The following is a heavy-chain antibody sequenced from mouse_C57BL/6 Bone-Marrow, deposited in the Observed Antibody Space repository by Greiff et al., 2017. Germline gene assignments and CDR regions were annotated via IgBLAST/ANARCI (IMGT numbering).Heavy chain of an antibody. D-gene: IGHD1-1*01. CDR1: GFTFSDYY. J-gene: IGHJ4*01. CDR2: IRNGGGST. V-gene: IGHV5-12*01. Sequence: DVHLVESGGGLVQPGGSLKLSCAASGFTFSDYYMYWVRQTPEKRLEWVAYIRNGGGSTYYTDTVKCRFTISRDNAKNTLYLQMSHLKSEDTAMYCGARRDYYGTSYYYAMDYWGQGTSVTVSS. CDR3: ARRDYYGTSYYYAMDY.